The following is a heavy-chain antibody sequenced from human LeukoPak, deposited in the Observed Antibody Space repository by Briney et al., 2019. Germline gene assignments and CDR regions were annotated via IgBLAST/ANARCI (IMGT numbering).Heavy chain of an antibody. CDR2: INPSGGST. V-gene: IGHV1-46*01. CDR1: GYTFTSYY. D-gene: IGHD3-22*01. J-gene: IGHJ4*02. Sequence: ASVKVSCKASGYTFTSYYMHWVRQAPGQGLEWMGIINPSGGSTSYAQKFQGRVTMTRDMSTSTVYMELSSLRSEDTAVYYCARASNYYDSSGYWDYFDYWGQGTLVTVSS. CDR3: ARASNYYDSSGYWDYFDY.